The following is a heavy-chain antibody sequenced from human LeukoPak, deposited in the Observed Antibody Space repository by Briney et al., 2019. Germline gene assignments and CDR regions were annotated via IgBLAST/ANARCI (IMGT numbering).Heavy chain of an antibody. CDR2: IGSNGTKK. CDR3: ARQMTSTRLFDS. D-gene: IGHD5/OR15-5a*01. J-gene: IGHJ4*02. Sequence: GGSLRLSCVASGFIFSDHAFHWVRQSPDKGLEWVALIGSNGTKKYYADSVQGRFTVSRENSKNTLFLQMNTVRADDTAVYFCARQMTSTRLFDSWGQGTLVTVSS. CDR1: GFIFSDHA. V-gene: IGHV3-30*04.